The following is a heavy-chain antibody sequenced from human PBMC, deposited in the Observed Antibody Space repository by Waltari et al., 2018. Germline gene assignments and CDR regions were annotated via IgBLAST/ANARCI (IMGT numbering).Heavy chain of an antibody. Sequence: QVQLVQSGAEVKKPGSSVKVSCKASGGTFSSYTISWVRQAPGQGLEWMGRIIPILGIANYAQKFQGRVTITADKSTSTAYMELSSLRSEDTAVYYCARDGVDGSGRKTDYWGQGTLVTVSS. CDR2: IIPILGIA. J-gene: IGHJ4*02. CDR3: ARDGVDGSGRKTDY. D-gene: IGHD3-10*01. CDR1: GGTFSSYT. V-gene: IGHV1-69*08.